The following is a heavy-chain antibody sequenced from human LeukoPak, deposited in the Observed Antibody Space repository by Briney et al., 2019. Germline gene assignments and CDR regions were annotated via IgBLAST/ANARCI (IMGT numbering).Heavy chain of an antibody. J-gene: IGHJ3*02. CDR3: ARSHSIADDAFDI. Sequence: SSETLSLTCTVSGGSISSYYWSWIRQPPGKGLEWIGYIYYSGSTNYNPSLKSRVTISVDTSKNQFSLKLSSVTAADTAVYYCARSHSIADDAFDIWGQGTMATVSS. CDR2: IYYSGST. V-gene: IGHV4-59*01. D-gene: IGHD6-13*01. CDR1: GGSISSYY.